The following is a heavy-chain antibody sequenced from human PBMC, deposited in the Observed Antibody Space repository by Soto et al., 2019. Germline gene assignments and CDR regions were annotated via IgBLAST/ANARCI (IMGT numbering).Heavy chain of an antibody. CDR1: GFTFSGYA. J-gene: IGHJ4*02. CDR2: ITNGAGGRT. V-gene: IGHV3-23*01. CDR3: AKCRGGDYREYYFDY. D-gene: IGHD3-10*01. Sequence: GGSLRLSCAASGFTFSGYAMSWVRPAPGKGLEWVSTITNGAGGRTYYADSVKGRFTISRDNSMNTLYLQLNTLRAEDTAVYYCAKCRGGDYREYYFDYWGLGTLVTVSS.